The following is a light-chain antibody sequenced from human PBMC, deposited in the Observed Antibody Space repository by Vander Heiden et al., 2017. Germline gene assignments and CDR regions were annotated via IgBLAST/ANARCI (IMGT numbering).Light chain of an antibody. V-gene: IGKV3-11*01. CDR1: QRVSSY. J-gene: IGKJ2*01. CDR3: QQRSNWPPYT. Sequence: IVLTHSPATLSLSSGERATLSCSPSQRVSSYLARYQQYPGQARNPLIHHPSTRATGMPARFSSSRSGTDFTITISSLEPEDFAVYYCQQRSNWPPYTFGEGTKLEIK. CDR2: HPS.